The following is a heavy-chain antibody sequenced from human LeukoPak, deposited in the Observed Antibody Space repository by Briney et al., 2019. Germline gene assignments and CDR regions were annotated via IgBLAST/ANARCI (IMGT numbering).Heavy chain of an antibody. CDR1: GFTFSSYS. CDR2: ISSSSSYI. D-gene: IGHD2-2*01. J-gene: IGHJ5*02. CDR3: ARSTSSGDWFDP. Sequence: GGSLRLSCAASGFTFSSYSMTWVRQAPGRGLEWVSSISSSSSYIYYADSVKGRFTISRDNAKNSLYLQMNSLRAEDTAVYYCARSTSSGDWFDPWGQGTLVTVSS. V-gene: IGHV3-21*01.